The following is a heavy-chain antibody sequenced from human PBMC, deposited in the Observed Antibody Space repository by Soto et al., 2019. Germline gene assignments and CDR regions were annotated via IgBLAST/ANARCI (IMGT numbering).Heavy chain of an antibody. Sequence: AAVKVSCEASGYTFTSYDINWVRQATGQGLEWMGWMNPNSGNTGYAQKFQGRVTMTRNTSISTAYMELSSLRSEDTAVYYCARGAYYDFWSRYTYYYYSYGLEVWG. CDR1: GYTFTSYD. CDR2: MNPNSGNT. J-gene: IGHJ6*02. D-gene: IGHD3-3*01. CDR3: ARGAYYDFWSRYTYYYYSYGLEV. V-gene: IGHV1-8*01.